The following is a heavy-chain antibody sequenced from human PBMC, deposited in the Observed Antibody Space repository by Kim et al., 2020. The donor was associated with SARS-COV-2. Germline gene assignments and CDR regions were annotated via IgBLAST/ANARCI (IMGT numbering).Heavy chain of an antibody. CDR3: ARSRPGGAYYYGMDV. Sequence: GGSLRLSCAASEFIVSNNYMNWVRQAPGKGLEWVSVIYSSGGGGGTHYADSGRGRFTISRDNSRNTLYLQMNSLRAEDTAVYYCARSRPGGAYYYGMDVWGQGTTVTVSS. J-gene: IGHJ6*02. V-gene: IGHV3-66*01. CDR1: EFIVSNNY. D-gene: IGHD3-16*01. CDR2: IYSSGGGGGT.